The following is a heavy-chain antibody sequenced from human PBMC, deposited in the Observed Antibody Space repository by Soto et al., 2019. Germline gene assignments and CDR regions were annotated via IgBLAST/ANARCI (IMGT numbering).Heavy chain of an antibody. J-gene: IGHJ5*02. CDR1: GGSITSSSHF. CDR3: AGQTFTIAAASYGRSNWFDP. Sequence: SETLSLTCSASGGSITSSSHFWGWVRQPPGKGLEWIGTIYFTGNTYYTPSLKSLLTMSIDTSKNEFSLRLNSVTAADTAVYYCAGQTFTIAAASYGRSNWFDPGRPGTLVTVSS. CDR2: IYFTGNT. V-gene: IGHV4-39*01. D-gene: IGHD6-25*01.